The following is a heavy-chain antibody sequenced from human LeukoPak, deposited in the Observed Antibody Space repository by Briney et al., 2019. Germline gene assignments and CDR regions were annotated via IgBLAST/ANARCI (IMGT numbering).Heavy chain of an antibody. J-gene: IGHJ5*02. Sequence: KPSGTPFPTRTVSGGSISSDYWGWIRQPPREGLGWIGYMYNSGSTNYNPSLKSRVTISVDTSKNQFSLKLSSVTAADTAVYYCASLHGYGSGRPWGQGTLVTVSS. V-gene: IGHV4-59*08. CDR3: ASLHGYGSGRP. CDR2: MYNSGST. CDR1: GGSISSDY. D-gene: IGHD3-10*01.